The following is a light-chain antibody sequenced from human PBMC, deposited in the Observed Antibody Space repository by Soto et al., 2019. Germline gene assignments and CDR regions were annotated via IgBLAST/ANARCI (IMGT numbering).Light chain of an antibody. CDR2: RAS. CDR3: QQYNSYSRT. Sequence: EVLMTQSPDTLYVSPGERVTLSCRASQSVSDNLAWYQQKPGQGPRLLVYRASTRTLGIPARFSGSESGTEFTLTISSLQSEDFAVYYCQQYNSYSRTFGQGTKV. CDR1: QSVSDN. J-gene: IGKJ1*01. V-gene: IGKV3-15*01.